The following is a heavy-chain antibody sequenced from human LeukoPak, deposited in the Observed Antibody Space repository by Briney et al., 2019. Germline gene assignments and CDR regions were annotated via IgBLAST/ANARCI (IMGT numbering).Heavy chain of an antibody. V-gene: IGHV4-59*01. Sequence: SETLSLTCTVSGGSISSYYWGWIRQPPGKGLEWIGYIYYSGSTNYNPSLKSRVTISLDTSKTHFSLKLSSVTAADTAVYYCARDSLVVAATTTDGFDIWGQGTMVTVSS. CDR1: GGSISSYY. CDR3: ARDSLVVAATTTDGFDI. CDR2: IYYSGST. J-gene: IGHJ3*02. D-gene: IGHD2-15*01.